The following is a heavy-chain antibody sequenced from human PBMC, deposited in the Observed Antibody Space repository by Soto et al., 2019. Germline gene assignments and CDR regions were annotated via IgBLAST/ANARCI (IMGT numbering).Heavy chain of an antibody. CDR1: GGTFSSYA. V-gene: IGHV1-69*01. Sequence: QVQLVQSGAEVKKPGSSVKVSCKAAGGTFSSYAISWVRQAPGQGLEWMGGIIPIFGTANYAQKFQGRVTITAAESTSTAYMELSSLRSEDTAVYYCARGRYSYCFWWFDPWGQGALVTVSS. J-gene: IGHJ5*02. CDR2: IIPIFGTA. D-gene: IGHD5-18*01. CDR3: ARGRYSYCFWWFDP.